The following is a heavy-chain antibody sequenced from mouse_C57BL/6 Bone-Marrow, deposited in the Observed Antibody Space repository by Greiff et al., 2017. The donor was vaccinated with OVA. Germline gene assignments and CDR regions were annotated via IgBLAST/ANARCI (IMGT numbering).Heavy chain of an antibody. J-gene: IGHJ2*01. CDR3: TALFITFD. V-gene: IGHV14-4*01. CDR1: GFNIKDDY. CDR2: IDPANGDT. Sequence: VQLQQSGAELVRPGASVKLSCTASGFNIKDDYMHWVKQRHEQGLEWIGWIDPANGDTEYASKFQGKATITAATSSNTAYLQLSSLTSEDTAVYYCTALFITFDGGQGTTLTVSS. D-gene: IGHD1-1*01.